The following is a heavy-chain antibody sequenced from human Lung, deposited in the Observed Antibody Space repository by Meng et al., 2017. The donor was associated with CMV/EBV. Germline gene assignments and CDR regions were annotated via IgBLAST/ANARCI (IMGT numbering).Heavy chain of an antibody. CDR1: GGSISSSSYY. Sequence: QLQLQRWGPGQVQPSETLSLTCCVSGGSISSSSYYWGWIRQSPGKGLEWIGSIHFSGNTYYNPSLKSRVTMSVGTAQNKFSLTLRSVTAADTAVYYCVTETGYNYDNWGQGALVTVSS. D-gene: IGHD5-24*01. CDR3: VTETGYNYDN. J-gene: IGHJ4*02. CDR2: IHFSGNT. V-gene: IGHV4-39*07.